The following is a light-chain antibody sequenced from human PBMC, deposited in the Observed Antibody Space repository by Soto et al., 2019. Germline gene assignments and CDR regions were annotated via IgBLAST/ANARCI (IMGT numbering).Light chain of an antibody. CDR1: SSDVGGYYY. Sequence: QSVLTQPASVSGSPGQSITISCTGTSSDVGGYYYVSWYQHHPGKAPKLMIYQVSNRPSGVSNRFSGSKSGNTASLTISGLQAEDEADYYCSSYTISTTLVFGTGTKLTVL. CDR3: SSYTISTTLV. CDR2: QVS. J-gene: IGLJ1*01. V-gene: IGLV2-14*01.